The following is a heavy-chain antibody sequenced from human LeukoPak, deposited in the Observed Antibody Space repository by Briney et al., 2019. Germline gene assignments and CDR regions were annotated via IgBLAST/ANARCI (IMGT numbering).Heavy chain of an antibody. D-gene: IGHD3-22*01. J-gene: IGHJ4*02. Sequence: GGSLRLSCAASGFTLSSYDMHWVRQVTGKGLEWVSAIGVAGDTYYPGSVKGRFIITRDNAKNSLHLQMNSLRAEDTALHYCAKGTSSGYYLPQPFDYWGQGTLVTVSS. CDR3: AKGTSSGYYLPQPFDY. CDR2: IGVAGDT. V-gene: IGHV3-13*01. CDR1: GFTLSSYD.